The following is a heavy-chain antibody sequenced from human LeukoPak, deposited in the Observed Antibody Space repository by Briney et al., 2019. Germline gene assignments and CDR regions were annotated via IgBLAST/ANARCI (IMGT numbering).Heavy chain of an antibody. D-gene: IGHD1-26*01. CDR2: ISTSSTTI. CDR3: ARDATGLGAPDYFDY. V-gene: IGHV3-48*04. J-gene: IGHJ4*02. CDR1: GFTFSNYN. Sequence: PGGSLRLSCAASGFTFSNYNMNWVRQAPGKGLEWVSYISTSSTTIYYADSVKGRFTISRDNAKNSVYLQMNSLRAEDTAVYYCARDATGLGAPDYFDYWGQGTLVTVSS.